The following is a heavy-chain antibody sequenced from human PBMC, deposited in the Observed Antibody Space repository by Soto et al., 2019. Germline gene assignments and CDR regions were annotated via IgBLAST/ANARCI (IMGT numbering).Heavy chain of an antibody. CDR1: GYTFTSYG. CDR3: ARSIIGYCSGGSCYAYFDI. CDR2: ISAYNGNT. V-gene: IGHV1-18*01. J-gene: IGHJ3*02. Sequence: QVQLVQSGAEVKKPGASVKVSCKASGYTFTSYGIXWVRQAPGQGLEWMGWISAYNGNTNYAQKLQGRVTMTTDTSTSTAYMELRSLRSDDTAVYYCARSIIGYCSGGSCYAYFDIWGQGTMVTVSS. D-gene: IGHD2-15*01.